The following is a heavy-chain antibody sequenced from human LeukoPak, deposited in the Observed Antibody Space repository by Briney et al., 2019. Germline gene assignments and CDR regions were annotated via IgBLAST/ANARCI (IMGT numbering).Heavy chain of an antibody. Sequence: GGSLRLSCAASGFTFSSYNMNWVRQAPGKGLEWVSSITSSSSYIYYADSVKGRFAISRDNAKSSLYLQMNSLRDEDTAVYYCARDPYSGSYGDYYYYYMDVWGKGTTVTISS. D-gene: IGHD1-26*01. V-gene: IGHV3-21*01. CDR2: ITSSSSYI. CDR1: GFTFSSYN. CDR3: ARDPYSGSYGDYYYYYMDV. J-gene: IGHJ6*03.